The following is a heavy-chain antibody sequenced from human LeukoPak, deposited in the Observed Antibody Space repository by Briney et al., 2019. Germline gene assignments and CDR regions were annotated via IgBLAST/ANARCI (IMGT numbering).Heavy chain of an antibody. Sequence: PGRSLILSCAASGFIFSSYGMHWVRQAPGKGLEWVALISYDGSDKDYADSVKGRLTISRDDPKNTLYLQMNSLRAEDTAVYYCVKDRYNSGWYPGYWGQGTLVTVSS. CDR3: VKDRYNSGWYPGY. D-gene: IGHD6-19*01. CDR1: GFIFSSYG. J-gene: IGHJ4*02. CDR2: ISYDGSDK. V-gene: IGHV3-30*18.